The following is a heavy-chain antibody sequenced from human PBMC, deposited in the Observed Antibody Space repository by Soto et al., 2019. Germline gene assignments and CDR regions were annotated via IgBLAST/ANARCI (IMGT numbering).Heavy chain of an antibody. CDR2: IYPGDSDT. CDR3: ARLIYGVEEGPFDY. D-gene: IGHD4-17*01. J-gene: IGHJ4*02. Sequence: PGESLRISCKGSGYSLTSYWIGWVRQMPGKGLEWMGIIYPGDSDTRYSPSFQGQVTISADKSISTAYLQWSSLKASDTAIYYCARLIYGVEEGPFDYWGQGTVVTVSS. V-gene: IGHV5-51*01. CDR1: GYSLTSYW.